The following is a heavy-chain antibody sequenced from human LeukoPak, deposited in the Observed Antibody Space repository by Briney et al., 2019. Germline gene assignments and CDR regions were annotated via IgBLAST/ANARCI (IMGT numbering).Heavy chain of an antibody. J-gene: IGHJ4*02. CDR1: GGSVSSGSYY. Sequence: SETLSLTCTVSGGSVSSGSYYWSWIRQPPGKGLEWIGYIYYSGSTNYNPSLESRVTISVDTSKNQFSLKLSSVTAADTAVYYCATSYYYDSSGYYYGFDYWGQGTLVTVSS. CDR3: ATSYYYDSSGYYYGFDY. CDR2: IYYSGST. V-gene: IGHV4-61*01. D-gene: IGHD3-22*01.